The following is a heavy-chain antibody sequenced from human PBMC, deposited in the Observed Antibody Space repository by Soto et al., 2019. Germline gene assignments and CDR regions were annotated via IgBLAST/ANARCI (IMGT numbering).Heavy chain of an antibody. CDR1: GFTFSSYA. V-gene: IGHV3-23*01. CDR2: ISGSGGST. Sequence: EVQLLESGGGLVQPGWSLRLSCAASGFTFSSYAMSWVRQAPGKGLEWVSAISGSGGSTYYADSLKGRFTISRDNSKNTLYLQMNSMRAEDTAVYYCATDRDIVATTYFDYWGQGTLVTVSS. CDR3: ATDRDIVATTYFDY. J-gene: IGHJ4*02. D-gene: IGHD5-12*01.